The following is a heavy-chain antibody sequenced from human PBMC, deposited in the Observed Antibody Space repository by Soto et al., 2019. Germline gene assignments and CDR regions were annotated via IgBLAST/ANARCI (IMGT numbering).Heavy chain of an antibody. V-gene: IGHV3-33*01. D-gene: IGHD3-9*01. J-gene: IGHJ4*02. CDR2: IWYDGSNK. Sequence: GGSLRLSCAASGFTFSSYGMHWVRQAPGKGLEWVAVIWYDGSNKYYADSVKGRFTISRDNSKNTLYLQMNSLRAEDTAVYYCAREYLNYDILTGSLDYWGQGTLVTVSS. CDR1: GFTFSSYG. CDR3: AREYLNYDILTGSLDY.